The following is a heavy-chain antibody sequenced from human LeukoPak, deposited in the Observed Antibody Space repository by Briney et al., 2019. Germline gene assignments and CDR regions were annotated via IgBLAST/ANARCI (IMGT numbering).Heavy chain of an antibody. J-gene: IGHJ3*02. CDR3: ARRAYIRMGAFDI. Sequence: SETLSLTCTVSGGSISSYYWSWIRQPPGKGLEWIGYIYYSGSTNYNPSLKSRVTISVDTSKNQFSLKLSSVTAADTAVYYCARRAYIRMGAFDIWGQGTMVTVSS. CDR1: GGSISSYY. V-gene: IGHV4-59*01. D-gene: IGHD3-16*01. CDR2: IYYSGST.